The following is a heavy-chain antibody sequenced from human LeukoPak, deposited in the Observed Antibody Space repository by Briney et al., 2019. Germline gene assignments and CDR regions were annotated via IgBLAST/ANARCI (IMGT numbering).Heavy chain of an antibody. CDR1: GGSISSYF. CDR3: ARGSGEFRTVDY. J-gene: IGHJ4*02. V-gene: IGHV4-59*01. Sequence: SETLSLTCTVSGGSISSYFWSWIRQPPGKGLEWIGYIYNGGYTNYNPSLKSRVTISVNTSKNHFSLRLKSVTAADTATYYCARGSGEFRTVDYWGQGTLVTVSS. D-gene: IGHD3-16*01. CDR2: IYNGGYT.